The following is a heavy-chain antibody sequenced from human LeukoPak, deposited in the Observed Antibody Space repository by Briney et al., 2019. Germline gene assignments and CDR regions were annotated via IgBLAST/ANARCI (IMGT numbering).Heavy chain of an antibody. D-gene: IGHD3-10*01. CDR1: GYTFTSYG. CDR3: ARASITVVRGVLDP. CDR2: ISAYNGNT. V-gene: IGHV1-18*04. J-gene: IGHJ5*02. Sequence: GASVKVSCKASGYTFTSYGISWVRQAPGQGLEWVGWISAYNGNTNYAQKLQGRVTMTTDTSTSTAYMELRSLRSDDTAVYYCARASITVVRGVLDPWGQGTLVTVSS.